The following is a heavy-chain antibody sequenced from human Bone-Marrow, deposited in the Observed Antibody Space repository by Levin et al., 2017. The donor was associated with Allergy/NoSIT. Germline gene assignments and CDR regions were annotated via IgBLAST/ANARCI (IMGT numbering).Heavy chain of an antibody. Sequence: GGSLRLSCAASGFTFSSYSMNWVRQAPGKGLEWVSYISSSSSTIYYADSVKGRFTISRDNAKNSLYLQMNSLRAEDTAVYYCAREDSSGYLSAEYFQHWGQGTLVTVSS. V-gene: IGHV3-48*01. CDR3: AREDSSGYLSAEYFQH. D-gene: IGHD3-22*01. J-gene: IGHJ1*01. CDR1: GFTFSSYS. CDR2: ISSSSSTI.